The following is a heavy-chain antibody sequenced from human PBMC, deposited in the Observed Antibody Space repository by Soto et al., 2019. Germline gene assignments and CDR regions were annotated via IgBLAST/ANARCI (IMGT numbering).Heavy chain of an antibody. V-gene: IGHV2-70*01. CDR2: IDWDDDK. CDR3: ARIGRTRPLSVAGTLDYYYYRMDV. Sequence: SGPTLVNPTQTLTLTCTFSGFSLSTSGMCVGWIRQPPGKAPEWLALIDWDDDKYYSTSLRTRLTISKDTSKNQVVLTMTNMDPVDTATYYCARIGRTRPLSVAGTLDYYYYRMDVWGQGTTVTVSS. J-gene: IGHJ6*02. CDR1: GFSLSTSGMC. D-gene: IGHD6-19*01.